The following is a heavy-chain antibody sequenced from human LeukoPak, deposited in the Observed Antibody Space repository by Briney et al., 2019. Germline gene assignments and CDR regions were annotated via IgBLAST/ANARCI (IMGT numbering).Heavy chain of an antibody. CDR1: GFTFSSYW. Sequence: GGSLRLSCAASGFTFSSYWMHWVRQAPGKGPVWVSRINSDGSSTSYADSVKGRFTISRDNAKNTLYLQMNSLRAEDTAVYYCAREMAAYYPNPRYYFDYWGQGTLVTVSS. V-gene: IGHV3-74*01. D-gene: IGHD1-26*01. CDR2: INSDGSST. J-gene: IGHJ4*02. CDR3: AREMAAYYPNPRYYFDY.